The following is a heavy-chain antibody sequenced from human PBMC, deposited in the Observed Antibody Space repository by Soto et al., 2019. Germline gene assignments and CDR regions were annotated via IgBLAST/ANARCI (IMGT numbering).Heavy chain of an antibody. CDR1: GGSISSGDYY. V-gene: IGHV4-30-4*01. CDR2: IYYSGST. D-gene: IGHD1-26*01. CDR3: ARAPVGRDWFDP. J-gene: IGHJ5*02. Sequence: SEILSLTCTVSGGSISSGDYYWSWIRQPPGKGLEWIGYIYYSGSTYYNPSLKSRVTISVDTSKNQFSLKLSSVTAADTAVYYCARAPVGRDWFDPWGQGTLVTVSS.